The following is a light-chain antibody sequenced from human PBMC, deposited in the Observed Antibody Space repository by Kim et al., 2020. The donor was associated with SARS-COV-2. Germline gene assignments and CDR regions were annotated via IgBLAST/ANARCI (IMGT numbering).Light chain of an antibody. J-gene: IGKJ1*01. CDR1: QSISTW. V-gene: IGKV1-5*01. CDR2: DVS. CDR3: QQYNSYWRT. Sequence: STSVGDRVTITCRASQSISTWLAWYQQKPGKVPKLLIYDVSSLESGVPSRFSGSGSGTEFTLTISSLQPDDLATYYCQQYNSYWRTFGQGTKVEI.